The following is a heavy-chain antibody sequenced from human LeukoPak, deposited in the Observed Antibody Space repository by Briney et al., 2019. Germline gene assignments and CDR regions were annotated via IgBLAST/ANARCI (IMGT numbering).Heavy chain of an antibody. CDR1: GFTFSSYW. D-gene: IGHD5-12*01. Sequence: GGSLTLSCAVSGFTFSSYWLSWVRHHPRTEQDRVTNIKKDGSEKYYVDSEKSRFTICRDKAKNSLYLQMNSLRAEDTAVYYCARGKATITWYYFDYWGQGTLFTVSS. CDR2: IKKDGSEK. CDR3: ARGKATITWYYFDY. V-gene: IGHV3-7*01. J-gene: IGHJ4*02.